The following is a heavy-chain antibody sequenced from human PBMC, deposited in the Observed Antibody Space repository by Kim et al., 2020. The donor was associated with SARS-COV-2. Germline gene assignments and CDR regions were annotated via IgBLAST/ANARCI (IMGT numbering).Heavy chain of an antibody. CDR2: ISGSGGST. J-gene: IGHJ4*02. CDR1: GFTFSSYA. D-gene: IGHD3-3*01. V-gene: IGHV3-23*01. CDR3: AKDYDFWSGYPRFSGFDY. Sequence: GGSLRLSCAASGFTFSSYAMSWVRQAPGKGLEWVSAISGSGGSTYYADSVKGRFTISRDNSKNTLYLQMNSLRAEDTAVYYCAKDYDFWSGYPRFSGFDYCGQGTLVTVSS.